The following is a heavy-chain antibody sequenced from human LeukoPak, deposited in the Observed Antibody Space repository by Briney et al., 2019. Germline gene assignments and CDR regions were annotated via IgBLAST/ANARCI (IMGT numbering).Heavy chain of an antibody. CDR2: ISGSGDVT. Sequence: GGSLRLSCAVSGFTFSIYAMSWVRQAPGKGLEWVSIISGSGDVTYYVDSVKGRFTISRDNSKNTLYLQMNGLRAEDTAVYYCAKWGFYDSCNHYSGGKYWGQGTLVTGPS. V-gene: IGHV3-23*01. D-gene: IGHD3-22*01. CDR1: GFTFSIYA. CDR3: AKWGFYDSCNHYSGGKY. J-gene: IGHJ4*02.